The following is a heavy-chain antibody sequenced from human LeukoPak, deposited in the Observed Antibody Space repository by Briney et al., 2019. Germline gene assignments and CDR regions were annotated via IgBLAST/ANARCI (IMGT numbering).Heavy chain of an antibody. J-gene: IGHJ4*02. V-gene: IGHV4-4*07. CDR1: GGSISSYY. CDR2: IYTSGST. D-gene: IGHD3-22*01. Sequence: SETLSLTCTVSGGSISSYYWSWIRQPAGRGLEWIGRIYTSGSTNYNPSLKSRVTMSVDTSKNQFSLKLSSVTAADTAVYYCARIEGPDYYDSSGHIPLWGQGTLVTVSS. CDR3: ARIEGPDYYDSSGHIPL.